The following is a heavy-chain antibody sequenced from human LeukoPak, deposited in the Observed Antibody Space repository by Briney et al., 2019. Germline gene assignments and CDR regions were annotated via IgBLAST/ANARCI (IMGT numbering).Heavy chain of an antibody. CDR3: ARGRSYYGSGDTFDY. CDR1: GGSFSGYY. Sequence: SETLSLTCAVYGGSFSGYYWSWIRQPPGKGLEWIGEINHSGSTNYNPSLKSRVTISVDTSKNQFSLKLSSVTAADTAVYHCARGRSYYGSGDTFDYWGQGTLVTVSS. J-gene: IGHJ4*02. D-gene: IGHD3-10*01. CDR2: INHSGST. V-gene: IGHV4-34*01.